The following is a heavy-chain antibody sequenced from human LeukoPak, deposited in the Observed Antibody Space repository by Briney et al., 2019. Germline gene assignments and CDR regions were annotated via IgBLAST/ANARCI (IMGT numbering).Heavy chain of an antibody. V-gene: IGHV3-30*02. CDR3: SKDLTSDFGGDLDP. D-gene: IGHD3-10*01. CDR2: ISFDGSQK. CDR1: GFTFSSYA. J-gene: IGHJ5*02. Sequence: PGGSLRLSFAASGFTFSSYAMSWVRQAPGKGLEWVALISFDGSQKYYADSVKGRFTISRDNSKSTVYLQMNSLRVEDAAVYYCSKDLTSDFGGDLDPWGQGTLVTVSS.